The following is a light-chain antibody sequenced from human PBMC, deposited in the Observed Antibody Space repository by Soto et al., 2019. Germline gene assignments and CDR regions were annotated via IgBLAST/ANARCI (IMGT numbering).Light chain of an antibody. J-gene: IGLJ2*01. V-gene: IGLV1-40*01. CDR2: GNS. CDR3: QSYDSSLDVV. CDR1: SSNIGAGYD. Sequence: QAVVTQPPSVSGAPGKRVTISCTGSSSNIGAGYDVHWYQQLPGTAPKLLIYGNSNRPSGVPDRFSGSKSGTSASLAITGLQAEDEADYYCQSYDSSLDVVFGGGTQLTVL.